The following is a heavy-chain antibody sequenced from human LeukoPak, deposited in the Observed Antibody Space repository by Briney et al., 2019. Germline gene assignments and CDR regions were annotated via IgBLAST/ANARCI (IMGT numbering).Heavy chain of an antibody. V-gene: IGHV3-9*01. CDR2: ISWNSGSI. CDR3: ARDPGDRGKDNWFDP. CDR1: GFTFDDYA. J-gene: IGHJ5*02. Sequence: GGSLRLSCAASGFTFDDYAMHWVRQAPGKGLEWVSGISWNSGSIGYADSVKGRFTISRDNAKNSLYLQMNSLRAEDTALYYCARDPGDRGKDNWFDPWGQGTLVTVSS. D-gene: IGHD3-10*01.